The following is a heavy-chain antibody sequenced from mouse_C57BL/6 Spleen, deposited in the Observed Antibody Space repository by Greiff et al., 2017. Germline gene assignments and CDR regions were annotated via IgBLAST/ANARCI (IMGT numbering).Heavy chain of an antibody. V-gene: IGHV1-64*01. Sequence: QVQLKQPGAELVKPGASVKLSCKASGYTFTSSWMHWVKQRPGQGLEWIGMIHPNSGSTNYNEKFKSKATLTVDKSSSTAYMQLSSLTSEDSAVYYCARGGIYDGYLYAMDYWGQGTSVTVSS. CDR1: GYTFTSSW. D-gene: IGHD2-3*01. J-gene: IGHJ4*01. CDR3: ARGGIYDGYLYAMDY. CDR2: IHPNSGST.